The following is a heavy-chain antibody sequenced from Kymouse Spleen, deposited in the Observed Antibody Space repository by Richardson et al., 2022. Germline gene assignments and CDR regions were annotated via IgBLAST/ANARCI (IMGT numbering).Heavy chain of an antibody. D-gene: IGHD3-3*01. CDR2: IKQDGSEK. CDR3: ARDAITIFGVVIIRYWYFDL. CDR1: GFTFSSYW. Sequence: EVQLVESGGGLVQPGGSLRLSCAASGFTFSSYWMSWVRQAPGKGLEWVANIKQDGSEKYYVDSVKGRFTISRDNAKNSLYLQMNSLRAEDTAVYYCARDAITIFGVVIIRYWYFDLWGRGTLVTVSS. J-gene: IGHJ2*01. V-gene: IGHV3-7*01.